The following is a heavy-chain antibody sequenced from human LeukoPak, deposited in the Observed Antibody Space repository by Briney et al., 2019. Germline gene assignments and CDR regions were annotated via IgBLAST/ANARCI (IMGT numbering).Heavy chain of an antibody. V-gene: IGHV4-38-2*01. Sequence: PSETLSLTCAVSGYSITSGYYWGWIRQPPGKGLEWIGSIYHSGSTYYNPSLKTRVTISVDTSKNQFSLKLSSVTAADTAVYYCARVSWIAVAGTGKGEDAFDIWGQGTMVTVSS. J-gene: IGHJ3*02. CDR3: ARVSWIAVAGTGKGEDAFDI. CDR1: GYSITSGYY. CDR2: IYHSGST. D-gene: IGHD6-19*01.